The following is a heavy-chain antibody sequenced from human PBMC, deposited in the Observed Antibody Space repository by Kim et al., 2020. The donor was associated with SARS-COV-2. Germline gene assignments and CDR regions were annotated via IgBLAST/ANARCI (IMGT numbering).Heavy chain of an antibody. V-gene: IGHV3-48*02. D-gene: IGHD1-26*01. CDR1: AFTFSSYS. Sequence: GGSLRLSCAASAFTFSSYSMNWVRQAPGKGLEWLSYISSSSSTIYYADSVTGRFTIFSDNTKNSQYLQMNSLKDEDKAAYYCARGRGSGGTNSLDAWGQG. J-gene: IGHJ6*02. CDR3: ARGRGSGGTNSLDA. CDR2: ISSSSSTI.